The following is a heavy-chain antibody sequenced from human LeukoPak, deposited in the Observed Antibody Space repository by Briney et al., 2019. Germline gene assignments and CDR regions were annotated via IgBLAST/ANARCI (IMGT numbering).Heavy chain of an antibody. CDR1: GFTIGSYW. D-gene: IGHD2/OR15-2a*01. Sequence: GGSLTLTRAGSGFTIGSYWMSWVRQAPGKGLEWVANIRQDGSEKYYVDSVKGRLTISRDNAKNSLYLQMNSLRAEDTGIYYCARAGYYGDDAFDLWGQGTMVTVSS. CDR3: ARAGYYGDDAFDL. V-gene: IGHV3-7*01. J-gene: IGHJ3*01. CDR2: IRQDGSEK.